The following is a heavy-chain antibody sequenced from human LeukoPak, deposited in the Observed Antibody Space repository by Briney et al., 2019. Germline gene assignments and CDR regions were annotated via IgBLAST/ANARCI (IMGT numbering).Heavy chain of an antibody. CDR3: ARESDVRGAFDI. CDR2: IYHSGST. J-gene: IGHJ3*02. CDR1: GGSISSGGYS. Sequence: TLSLTCAVSGGSISSGGYSWSWIRQPPGKGLEWIGYIYHSGSTYYNPSLKSRVTISVDRSKNQFSLKLSSVTAADTAVYYCARESDVRGAFDIWGQGTMVTVSS. V-gene: IGHV4-30-2*01.